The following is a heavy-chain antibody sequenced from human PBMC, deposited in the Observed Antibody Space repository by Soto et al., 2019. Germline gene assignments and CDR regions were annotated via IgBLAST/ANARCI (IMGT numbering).Heavy chain of an antibody. V-gene: IGHV1-46*01. CDR2: INPSGGST. CDR1: GYTFTSYY. Sequence: GASVKVSCKASGYTFTSYYMHWVRQAPGQGLEWMGIINPSGGSTSYAQKFQGRVTMTRDTSTSTVYMELSSLRSEDTAVYYCARDGGGSSWSLHYYYGMDVWGQGTTVTVSS. J-gene: IGHJ6*02. D-gene: IGHD6-13*01. CDR3: ARDGGGSSWSLHYYYGMDV.